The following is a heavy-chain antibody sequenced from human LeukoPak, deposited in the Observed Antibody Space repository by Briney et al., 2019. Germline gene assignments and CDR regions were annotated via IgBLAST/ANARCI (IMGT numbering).Heavy chain of an antibody. J-gene: IGHJ5*02. V-gene: IGHV1-2*06. CDR3: ARDRYCSGGSCYSNWFDP. Sequence: ASVKVSCKASGYTFTGYYMHWVRQAPGQGLEWMGRINPNSGGTNYAQKFQGRVTMTRDTSISTAYMELSRLRSDDTAVYYCARDRYCSGGSCYSNWFDPWGQGTLVTVSS. D-gene: IGHD2-15*01. CDR2: INPNSGGT. CDR1: GYTFTGYY.